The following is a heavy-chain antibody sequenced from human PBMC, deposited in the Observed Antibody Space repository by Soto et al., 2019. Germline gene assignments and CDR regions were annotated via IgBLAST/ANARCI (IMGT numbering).Heavy chain of an antibody. V-gene: IGHV4-59*01. J-gene: IGHJ4*02. CDR2: IYYSGST. Sequence: PSETLSLTCTVSGGSISSYYWSWSRQPPGKGLEWIGYIYYSGSTNYNPSLKSRVTISVDTSKNQFSLKLSSVTAADTAVYYCARTSYSSSYPVDYWGQRTLVTVSS. D-gene: IGHD6-6*01. CDR1: GGSISSYY. CDR3: ARTSYSSSYPVDY.